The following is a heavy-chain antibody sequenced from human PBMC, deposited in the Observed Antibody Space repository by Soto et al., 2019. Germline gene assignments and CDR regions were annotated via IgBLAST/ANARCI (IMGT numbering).Heavy chain of an antibody. CDR1: GFTFSSYE. J-gene: IGHJ3*02. V-gene: IGHV3-48*03. Sequence: HPGGSLRLSCAASGFTFSSYEMNWVRQAPGKGLEWISYISSSDSSVYYADSVEGRLTISYADSVKGRFTVSRDNAKNSLYLEMNSLRAEDTAVYYCARRRITMVRGVIMVEGDDAFDIWGQGTMVTVSS. CDR2: ISSSDSSV. D-gene: IGHD3-10*01. CDR3: ARRRITMVRGVIMVEGDDAFDI.